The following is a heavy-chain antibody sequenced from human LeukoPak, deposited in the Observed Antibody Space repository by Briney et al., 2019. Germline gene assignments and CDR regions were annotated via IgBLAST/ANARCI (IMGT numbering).Heavy chain of an antibody. J-gene: IGHJ4*02. CDR1: GGSISSSSYY. D-gene: IGHD2-15*01. V-gene: IGHV4-39*01. CDR2: IYYSGST. CDR3: ARQSIVVVVAAKGDFDY. Sequence: PSETLSLTCTVSGGSISSSSYYWGWIRQPPGKGLEWIGSIYYSGSTYYNPSLKSRVTISVDTSKNQFSLKLSSVTAADTAVYYCARQSIVVVVAAKGDFDYWGQGTLVTVSS.